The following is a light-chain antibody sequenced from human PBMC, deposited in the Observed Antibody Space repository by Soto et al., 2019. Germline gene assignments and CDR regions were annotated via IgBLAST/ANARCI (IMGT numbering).Light chain of an antibody. J-gene: IGLJ1*01. CDR3: CSFAGSNNYV. CDR2: EVS. V-gene: IGLV2-8*01. CDR1: SSDVGGYSY. Sequence: HSVLAHPPSASWAPGQSVTISCTGTSSDVGGYSYVSWYQQHPGKAPKLMIYEVSKRPSGVPDRFSGSKSGNTASLTVSGLQAEDEADYYCCSFAGSNNYVFGTGTKVTVL.